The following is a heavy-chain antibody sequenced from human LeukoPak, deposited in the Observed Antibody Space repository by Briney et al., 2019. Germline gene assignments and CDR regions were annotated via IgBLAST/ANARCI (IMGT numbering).Heavy chain of an antibody. CDR2: IYYSGST. J-gene: IGHJ4*02. CDR1: GGSISSSSYY. CDR3: ARGTLYSGWSYYFDY. V-gene: IGHV4-39*07. D-gene: IGHD6-19*01. Sequence: SETLSLTCTVSGGSISSSSYYWGWIRQPPGKGLEWIGSIYYSGSTYYNPSLKSRVTISVDTSKNQFSLRLSSVTAADTAMYYCARGTLYSGWSYYFDYWGQGSQVTVSS.